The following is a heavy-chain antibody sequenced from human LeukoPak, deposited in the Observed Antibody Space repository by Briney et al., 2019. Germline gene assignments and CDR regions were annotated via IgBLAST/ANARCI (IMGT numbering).Heavy chain of an antibody. CDR1: GGSISNYY. D-gene: IGHD3-10*01. V-gene: IGHV4-59*08. J-gene: IGHJ4*02. CDR2: IYYSGAT. Sequence: SETLSLTSTVSGGSISNYYWSWIRQPPGKGLEWIGHIYYSGATNYNPSLKSRITISVDTSKTQFPLMLSSVTAADTAVYYCARFGITVVRGGKYYFDYWGQGTLVTVSS. CDR3: ARFGITVVRGGKYYFDY.